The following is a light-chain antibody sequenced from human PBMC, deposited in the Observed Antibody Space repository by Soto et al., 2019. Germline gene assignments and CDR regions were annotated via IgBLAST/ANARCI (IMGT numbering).Light chain of an antibody. CDR2: GAS. CDR1: QSVSSN. Sequence: EIVMTQSPATLSVSPGERATLSCRASQSVSSNLAWYQQKPGQAPRLLIYGASTMATGIPARFSGSGSGTEFTLTSSRLQSENFSVYYCQQYNNWPPITFGQGTRLEIK. CDR3: QQYNNWPPIT. V-gene: IGKV3-15*01. J-gene: IGKJ5*01.